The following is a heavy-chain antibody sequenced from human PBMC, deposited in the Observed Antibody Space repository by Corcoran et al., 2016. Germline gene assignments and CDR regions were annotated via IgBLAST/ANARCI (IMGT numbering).Heavy chain of an antibody. CDR3: ARSFYCSGDSGYSGTSPYYCGMDV. J-gene: IGHJ6*02. CDR1: GGSFSGYY. CDR2: INHSGST. V-gene: IGHV4-34*01. D-gene: IGHD2-15*01. Sequence: QVQLQQWGAGLLKPSETLSLTCAVYGGSFSGYYWSWIRQPPGKGLEWIGEINHSGSTNYNPSLKSRVTISVDTSKNQFSLKLRSVTAADTAVYYGARSFYCSGDSGYSGTSPYYCGMDVWGQGTTVTVSS.